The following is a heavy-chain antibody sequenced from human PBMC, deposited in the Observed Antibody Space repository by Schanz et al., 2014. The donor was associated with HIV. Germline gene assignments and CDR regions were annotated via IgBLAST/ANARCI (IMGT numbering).Heavy chain of an antibody. Sequence: QVQLVQSGAEVQKPGSSVKVSCKASGGTFMTYAISWVRQAPGQGLEWMGGIIPMFGTANYAQKFQGRVTISADDSTRTTHMELRSLRSEDTAVYYCSRFGVFDLVVHYYGMDVWGQGTTVTVS. CDR3: SRFGVFDLVVHYYGMDV. J-gene: IGHJ6*02. V-gene: IGHV1-69*01. D-gene: IGHD2-21*01. CDR2: IIPMFGTA. CDR1: GGTFMTYA.